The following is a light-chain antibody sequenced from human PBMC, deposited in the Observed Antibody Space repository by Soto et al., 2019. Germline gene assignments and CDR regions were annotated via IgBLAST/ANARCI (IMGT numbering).Light chain of an antibody. CDR2: DAS. CDR1: QSVSSY. Sequence: EIVLTQSPATLSLSPGERATLSCRASQSVSSYLAWYQHKPGQAPRLLIYDASNRATGIPDRFSGSGSGTDFTLTISSLEPEDFAAYYCHQYAVSPLTFGGGTTVEIK. V-gene: IGKV3-11*01. J-gene: IGKJ4*01. CDR3: HQYAVSPLT.